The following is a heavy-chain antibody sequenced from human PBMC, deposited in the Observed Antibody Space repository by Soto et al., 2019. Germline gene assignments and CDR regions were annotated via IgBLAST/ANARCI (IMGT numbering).Heavy chain of an antibody. CDR3: ARGLTGFYRDSYSCAMDG. Sequence: GASVKVSCKASGYTFTSYYMHWVRQAPGQGLEWMGIINPSGGSTSYAQKFQGRVTMTRDTSTTTAYMELRRLRSEDTAVYYCARGLTGFYRDSYSCAMDGWGPGPMVTVSS. D-gene: IGHD3-9*01. CDR2: INPSGGST. CDR1: GYTFTSYY. J-gene: IGHJ6*02. V-gene: IGHV1-46*01.